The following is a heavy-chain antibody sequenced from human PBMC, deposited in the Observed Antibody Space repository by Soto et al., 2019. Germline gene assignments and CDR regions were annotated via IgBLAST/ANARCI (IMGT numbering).Heavy chain of an antibody. CDR3: EVRHGEYCNNGVCRLFDY. CDR2: ISAYNGNT. V-gene: IGHV1-18*01. Sequence: QVQLVQSGAEVKKPGASVKVSCKASGYTFTSYGISWVRQAPGQGLEWMGWISAYNGNTNYAQKLQGRVTMTTDTSTSTAYMELRSLRSDATAVYYCEVRHGEYCNNGVCRLFDYWGQGTLVTVSS. CDR1: GYTFTSYG. D-gene: IGHD2-8*01. J-gene: IGHJ4*02.